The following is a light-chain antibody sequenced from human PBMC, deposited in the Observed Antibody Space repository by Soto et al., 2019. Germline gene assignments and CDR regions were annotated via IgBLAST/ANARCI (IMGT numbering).Light chain of an antibody. V-gene: IGKV1-17*02. CDR3: LQHNSFPRT. CDR1: QGIRID. CDR2: GAS. J-gene: IGKJ1*01. Sequence: DIQMTQSPSSLSASVGDRVTITCRASQGIRIDLGWFQQRPGKAPKRLIYGASSLQSGVPSRFSGSGYGTEFTLTISNLQPEDFATYYCLQHNSFPRTFGQGTTGDIK.